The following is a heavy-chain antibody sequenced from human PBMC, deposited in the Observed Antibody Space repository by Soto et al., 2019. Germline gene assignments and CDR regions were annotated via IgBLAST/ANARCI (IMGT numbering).Heavy chain of an antibody. D-gene: IGHD3-22*01. V-gene: IGHV3-33*01. CDR1: GFTFSSYG. J-gene: IGHJ4*02. CDR3: ARLANYYDSSGYPAEVFGYFDY. Sequence: QVQLVESGGGVVQPGRSLRLSCAASGFTFSSYGMHWVRQAPGKGLEWVAVIWYDGSNKYYADSVKGRFTISRDNSKNTLYLQMNSLRAEDTAVYYCARLANYYDSSGYPAEVFGYFDYWGQGTLVTVSS. CDR2: IWYDGSNK.